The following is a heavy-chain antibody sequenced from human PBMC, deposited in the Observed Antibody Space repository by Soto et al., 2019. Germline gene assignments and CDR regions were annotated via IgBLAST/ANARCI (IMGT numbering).Heavy chain of an antibody. CDR1: GFTFSNAW. V-gene: IGHV3-15*01. CDR3: TTDRYYYDSSGYYHNWFDP. Sequence: PVGSLRLSCAASGFTFSNAWMSWVRQAPGKGLEWVGRIKSKTDGGTTDYAAPVKGRFTISRDDSKNTLYLQMNSLKTEDTAVYCCTTDRYYYDSSGYYHNWFDPWGQGTLVTVSS. CDR2: IKSKTDGGTT. D-gene: IGHD3-22*01. J-gene: IGHJ5*02.